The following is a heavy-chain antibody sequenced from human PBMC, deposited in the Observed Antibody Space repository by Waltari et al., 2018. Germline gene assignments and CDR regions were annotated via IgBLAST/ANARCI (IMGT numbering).Heavy chain of an antibody. V-gene: IGHV4-34*01. CDR1: GGSLSGYY. Sequence: QVQLQQWGAGLLKPSETLSLTCAVYGGSLSGYYWSWIRQPPGKGLEWIGEINHSGSTNYNPSLKSRVTISVDTSKNQFSLKLSSVTAADTAVYYCARARLSGWGSYRQGYYFDYWGQGTLVTVSS. CDR3: ARARLSGWGSYRQGYYFDY. D-gene: IGHD3-16*02. J-gene: IGHJ4*02. CDR2: INHSGST.